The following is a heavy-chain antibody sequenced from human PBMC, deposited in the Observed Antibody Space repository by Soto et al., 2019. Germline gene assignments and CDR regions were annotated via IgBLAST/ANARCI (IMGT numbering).Heavy chain of an antibody. J-gene: IGHJ4*02. CDR1: SFTFSYYA. Sequence: GGSLRLSCATTSFTFSYYAMSWVRQAPGKGLEWVSAISGSGSTTHYADSVKGRFTISRDNSKNTLYLQMNNLRAEDTAIYYCAKDLVGSTGYWGQGT. V-gene: IGHV3-23*01. D-gene: IGHD1-26*01. CDR3: AKDLVGSTGY. CDR2: ISGSGSTT.